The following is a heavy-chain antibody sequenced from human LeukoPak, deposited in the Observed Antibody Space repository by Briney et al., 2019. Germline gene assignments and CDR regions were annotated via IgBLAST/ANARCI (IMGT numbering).Heavy chain of an antibody. CDR3: ARVSYGDYYDY. CDR1: GFTFSSYW. J-gene: IGHJ4*02. D-gene: IGHD4-17*01. CDR2: INSDGSST. Sequence: GGSLRLSCAASGFTFSSYWMHWVRQAPGKGLAWVSRINSDGSSTSYADSVKGRFTISRDNAKNTLYLQMNSLRAEDTAVYYCARVSYGDYYDYWGQGTLVTVSS. V-gene: IGHV3-74*01.